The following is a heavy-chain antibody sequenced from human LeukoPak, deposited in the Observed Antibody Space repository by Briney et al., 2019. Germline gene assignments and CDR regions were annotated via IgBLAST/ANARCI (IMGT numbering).Heavy chain of an antibody. CDR1: GGTFSSYA. CDR2: IIPIFGTA. V-gene: IGHV1-69*13. Sequence: ASVKVSCKASGGTFSSYAISWVRQAPGQGLEWMGGIIPIFGTANYAQKFQGRVTITADESTSTAYMELSSLRSEDTAVYYCARAPTIFGVVIHGPYLDYWGQGTLVTVSS. CDR3: ARAPTIFGVVIHGPYLDY. D-gene: IGHD3-3*01. J-gene: IGHJ4*02.